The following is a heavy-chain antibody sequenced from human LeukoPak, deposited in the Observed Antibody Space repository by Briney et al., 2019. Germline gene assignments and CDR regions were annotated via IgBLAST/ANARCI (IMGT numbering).Heavy chain of an antibody. CDR3: ARGGRWPEGPFDY. CDR1: GYTFTSYG. CDR2: ISAYNSNT. D-gene: IGHD1-26*01. V-gene: IGHV1-18*01. Sequence: ASVKLSCTASGYTFTSYGISWVRKAPGQGLGWMGWISAYNSNTHYAQKLQGRVTMTTDTSTSTAYMERRSLRSDDTAVYYCARGGRWPEGPFDYWGQGALVTVSS. J-gene: IGHJ4*02.